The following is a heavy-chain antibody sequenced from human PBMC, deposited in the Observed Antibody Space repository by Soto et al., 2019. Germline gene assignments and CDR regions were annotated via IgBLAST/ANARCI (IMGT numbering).Heavy chain of an antibody. CDR2: IDPSGGTT. CDR1: GYTLTELS. V-gene: IGHV1-46*01. CDR3: ARDLARQNDF. Sequence: GASVKVSCKVSGYTLTELSMHWVRQAPGQGLEWMGVIDPSGGTTSYTQNFQGRVTMTRDTSTSTVYMELSSLRSEDTAVYYCARDLARQNDFWGQGTLVTVSS. J-gene: IGHJ4*02.